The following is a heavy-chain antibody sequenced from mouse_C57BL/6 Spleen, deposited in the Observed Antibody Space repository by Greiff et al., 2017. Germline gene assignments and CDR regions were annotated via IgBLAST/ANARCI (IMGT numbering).Heavy chain of an antibody. Sequence: EVMLVESGGGLVKPGGSLKLSCAASGFTFSSYTMSWVRQTPGKRLEWVATISGGGGNTYYPDSVKGRFTISRDNDKNTLYLQMSSLRSEDTALYDCARQGTSYYGNYLDYWGQGTTLTVSS. J-gene: IGHJ2*01. CDR3: ARQGTSYYGNYLDY. D-gene: IGHD2-1*01. V-gene: IGHV5-9*01. CDR1: GFTFSSYT. CDR2: ISGGGGNT.